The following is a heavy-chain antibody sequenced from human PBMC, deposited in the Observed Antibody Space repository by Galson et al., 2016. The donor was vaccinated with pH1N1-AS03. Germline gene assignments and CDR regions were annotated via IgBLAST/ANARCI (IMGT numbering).Heavy chain of an antibody. V-gene: IGHV3-30*04. CDR3: TRDLGRVLEWVLDY. D-gene: IGHD3-3*01. CDR2: ISFDGSNK. CDR1: KFTFSRFS. Sequence: SLRLSCAATKFTFSRFSMHWVRQAPGKGLEWVAAISFDGSNKHYADSVKGRFTISRDDAKNTLYLQMNSPRSEDTAVYFCTRDLGRVLEWVLDYWGQGSLVTVSS. J-gene: IGHJ4*02.